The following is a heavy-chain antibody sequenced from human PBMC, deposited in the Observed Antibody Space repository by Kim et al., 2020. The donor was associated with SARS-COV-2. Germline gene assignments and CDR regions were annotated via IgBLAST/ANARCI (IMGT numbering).Heavy chain of an antibody. D-gene: IGHD6-13*01. Sequence: SETLSLTCTVSGGSFSTYHWSWIRQPPGKGLEWIGYIYYRGGTYYNPSLRSRLTISIDTSKNQFSLRLNSVTPADTAVYYCARDLTPYSSTSRGMDVWG. CDR3: ARDLTPYSSTSRGMDV. J-gene: IGHJ6*02. CDR2: IYYRGGT. CDR1: GGSFSTYH. V-gene: IGHV4-59*01.